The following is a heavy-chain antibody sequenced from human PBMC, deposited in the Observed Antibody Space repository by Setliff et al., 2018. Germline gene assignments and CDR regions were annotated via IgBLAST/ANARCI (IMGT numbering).Heavy chain of an antibody. CDR3: ARDRTIFGVDNFYFYMDV. D-gene: IGHD3-3*01. CDR2: IYPSGST. CDR1: GGSIINSYY. Sequence: PSETLSLTCTVSGGSIINSYYWSWIRQPAGKGLEWIGRIYPSGSTNYNPSLMSRVSISVDTSKNQFSLTLCSATAADTAVYYCARDRTIFGVDNFYFYMDVWGRGTAVTVSS. J-gene: IGHJ6*03. V-gene: IGHV4-4*07.